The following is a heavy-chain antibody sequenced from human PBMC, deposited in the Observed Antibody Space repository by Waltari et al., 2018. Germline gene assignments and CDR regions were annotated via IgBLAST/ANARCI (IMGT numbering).Heavy chain of an antibody. V-gene: IGHV3-23*03. CDR3: ARVDYGGNSV. J-gene: IGHJ3*01. CDR2: VYSGGSST. Sequence: EVQLLESGGGLVQPGGSLRLSCAASGFTFSSYAMSWVRQAPGKGLEWVSVVYSGGSSTYYADSVKGRFTISRDNSKTTLYLQMNSLRAEDTAVYYCARVDYGGNSVWGQGTMVTVSS. D-gene: IGHD2-21*02. CDR1: GFTFSSYA.